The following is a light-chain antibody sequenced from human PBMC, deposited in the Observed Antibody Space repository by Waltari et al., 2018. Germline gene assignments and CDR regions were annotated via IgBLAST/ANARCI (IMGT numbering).Light chain of an antibody. Sequence: QSVLTQPPSASGTPGQRVTISCSGSISNLGTTYVYWYQQFPGTAPKLLIQRNNQRPSGVRDRFSGSKSGTSASLAISGLRSEDEADYYCASWDDSLSVGVFGGGTKLTVL. CDR3: ASWDDSLSVGV. J-gene: IGLJ3*02. CDR2: RNN. CDR1: ISNLGTTY. V-gene: IGLV1-47*01.